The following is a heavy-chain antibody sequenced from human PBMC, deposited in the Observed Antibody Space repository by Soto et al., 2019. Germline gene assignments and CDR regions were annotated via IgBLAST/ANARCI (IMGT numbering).Heavy chain of an antibody. V-gene: IGHV3-48*03. CDR2: IGSRGTTI. Sequence: EVQLVEPGGGLVQPGESLRLSCAASGFTFSSYDMNWVRQAPGKVLEWVADIGSRGTTIFYADSVKGRFSISRDNENDPFSLVRRNLGADDTAYFYCARHKRYNPGWYGGALDFWGQGTLVTVSS. CDR3: ARHKRYNPGWYGGALDF. J-gene: IGHJ4*02. CDR1: GFTFSSYD. D-gene: IGHD6-19*01.